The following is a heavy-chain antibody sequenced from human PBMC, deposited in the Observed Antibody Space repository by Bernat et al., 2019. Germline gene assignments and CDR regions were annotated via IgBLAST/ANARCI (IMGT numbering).Heavy chain of an antibody. Sequence: QVQLVQSGAVVKKPGASVKVSCKVSGYTLTELSMHWVRQAPGKGPEWTGGFDPEDGETIYAQKFQGRVTMTEDTSTDTAYMELSSLRSEDTAVYYCATDLFGALLSGYWGQGTLVTVSS. CDR2: FDPEDGET. J-gene: IGHJ4*02. CDR3: ATDLFGALLSGY. D-gene: IGHD3-10*01. V-gene: IGHV1-24*01. CDR1: GYTLTELS.